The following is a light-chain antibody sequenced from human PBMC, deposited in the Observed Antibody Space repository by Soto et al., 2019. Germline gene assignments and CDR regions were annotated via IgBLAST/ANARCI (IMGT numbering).Light chain of an antibody. CDR1: ISDGGGYNY. J-gene: IGLJ1*01. V-gene: IGLV2-8*01. CDR2: EVN. Sequence: QSALTQPPSASGSPGQSVAISCTGTISDGGGYNYVSCYQQHQGKAPKLMIYEVNKRPSGVPDRFSGSKSGNTASLNVSGLQAEDEADYYCSSYAGSSNVFGTGTKVTVL. CDR3: SSYAGSSNV.